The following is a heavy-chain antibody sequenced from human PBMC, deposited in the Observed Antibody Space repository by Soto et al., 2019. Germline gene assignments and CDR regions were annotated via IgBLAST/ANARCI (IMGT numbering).Heavy chain of an antibody. CDR2: IYYSGST. CDR3: ARVESGGLGYYYYYYMDV. Sequence: SETLSLTCTVSGGSISSYYWSWILQPPGKGLEWIGYIYYSGSTNYNPSLKSRVTISVDTSKNQFSLKLSSVTAADTAVYYCARVESGGLGYYYYYYMDVWGKGTTVTV. V-gene: IGHV4-59*01. CDR1: GGSISSYY. D-gene: IGHD3-3*01. J-gene: IGHJ6*03.